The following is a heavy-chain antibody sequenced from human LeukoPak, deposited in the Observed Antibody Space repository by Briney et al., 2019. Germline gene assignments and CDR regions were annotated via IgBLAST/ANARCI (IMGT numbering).Heavy chain of an antibody. Sequence: AASVKVSCKASGYTFSGYRLHGVRQAHGQGLEWMGWVNPNSGDTNYHQNFQGRVTMTRDTSISTVYMELNRLTSDDTAVYYCARENWYSDYWGQGTLVTVSS. J-gene: IGHJ4*02. CDR3: ARENWYSDY. CDR2: VNPNSGDT. CDR1: GYTFSGYR. D-gene: IGHD1-1*01. V-gene: IGHV1-2*02.